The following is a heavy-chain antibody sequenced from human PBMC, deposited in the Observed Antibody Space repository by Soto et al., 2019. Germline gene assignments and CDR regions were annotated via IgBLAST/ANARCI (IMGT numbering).Heavy chain of an antibody. Sequence: SETLSLTCAVYGGSISGYYWSWIRQPPGKGLEWIGEIFHGGSTNYSPSLKSRVTISVDTSKNHFSLELSSVAAADTAVYYCARPHYDSNTFYYYFDYWGQGTLVTVSS. V-gene: IGHV4-34*12. CDR2: IFHGGST. CDR3: ARPHYDSNTFYYYFDY. CDR1: GGSISGYY. D-gene: IGHD3-22*01. J-gene: IGHJ4*02.